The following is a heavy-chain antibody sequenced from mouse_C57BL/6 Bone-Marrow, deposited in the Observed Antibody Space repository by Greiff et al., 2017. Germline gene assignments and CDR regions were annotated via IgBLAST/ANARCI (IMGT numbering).Heavy chain of an antibody. J-gene: IGHJ4*01. V-gene: IGHV1-5*01. CDR3: TRILYYFFTVY. D-gene: IGHD2-1*01. CDR2: IYPGNSYT. CDR1: GYTFTSYC. Sequence: EVQLLESGTVLARPGASVKMSCTTSGYTFTSYCMYWVNQRPGQRLEWVGAIYPGNSYTSYTHKLKGQAKLTSVTSATTAYLALSLLTNEDSADYYCTRILYYFFTVYRGQGTSVTVSS.